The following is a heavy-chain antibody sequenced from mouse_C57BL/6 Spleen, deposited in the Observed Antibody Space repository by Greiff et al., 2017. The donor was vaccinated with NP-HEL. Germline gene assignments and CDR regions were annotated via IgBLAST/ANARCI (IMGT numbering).Heavy chain of an antibody. CDR3: ARGKGSSGYWYFDV. CDR2: IYPGSGST. Sequence: QVQLQQPGAELVKPGASVKMSCKASGYTFTSYWITWVKQRPGQGLEWIGDIYPGSGSTNYNEKFKSKATLTVDPSSSTAYMQLSSLTSEDSAVYYCARGKGSSGYWYFDVWGTGTTVTVSS. D-gene: IGHD3-2*02. CDR1: GYTFTSYW. V-gene: IGHV1-55*01. J-gene: IGHJ1*03.